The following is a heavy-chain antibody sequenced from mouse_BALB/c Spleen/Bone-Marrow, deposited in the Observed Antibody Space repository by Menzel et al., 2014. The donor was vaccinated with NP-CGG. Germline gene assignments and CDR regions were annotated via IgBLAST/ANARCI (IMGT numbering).Heavy chain of an antibody. CDR3: ARSTGTAPYFYAMDY. J-gene: IGHJ4*01. CDR1: GYTFTSNW. D-gene: IGHD4-1*02. CDR2: TNPSNGRS. V-gene: IGHV1S81*02. Sequence: QVQLQQSGAELVKPGASVKLSCKAAGYTFTSNWMHWVKQRPGQGLEWIGETNPSNGRSNYNEEFKSKATLTVDKSSSTAYMQLSSLTSEDSAVYYCARSTGTAPYFYAMDYWGQGTSVTVSS.